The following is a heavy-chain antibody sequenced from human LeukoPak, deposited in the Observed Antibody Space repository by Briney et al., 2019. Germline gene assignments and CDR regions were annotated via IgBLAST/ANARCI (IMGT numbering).Heavy chain of an antibody. J-gene: IGHJ5*02. V-gene: IGHV5-51*01. D-gene: IGHD1-26*01. Sequence: GESLKISCEASGHSFTNHWIGWVRQMPGKGLEWMGIINLGGSETQYSPSFQGQVTISLDKSISTAYLQWRSLKVSDTAMYYCARRPYSGSPNWFDPWGQGTLVTVSS. CDR2: INLGGSET. CDR3: ARRPYSGSPNWFDP. CDR1: GHSFTNHW.